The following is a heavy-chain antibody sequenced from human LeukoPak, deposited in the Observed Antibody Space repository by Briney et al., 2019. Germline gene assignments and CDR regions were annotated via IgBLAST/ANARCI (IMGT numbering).Heavy chain of an antibody. CDR2: ISGYNGNT. V-gene: IGHV1-18*04. Sequence: ASVKVSCKASGYTFTSFGINWVRQAPGQGLEWMGWISGYNGNTNYAQKFQGRVTMTTDTSTSTAYMELRSLRSDDTAVYYCARDARWTYYFDYWGQGTLVTVSS. D-gene: IGHD4-23*01. CDR1: GYTFTSFG. J-gene: IGHJ4*02. CDR3: ARDARWTYYFDY.